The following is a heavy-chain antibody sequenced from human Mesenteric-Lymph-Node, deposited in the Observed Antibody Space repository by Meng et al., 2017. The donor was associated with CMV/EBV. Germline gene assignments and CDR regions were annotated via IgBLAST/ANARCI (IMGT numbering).Heavy chain of an antibody. CDR2: IYYSGST. CDR3: ARLVPAAID. CDR1: GGSMTSSSYY. D-gene: IGHD2-2*01. Sequence: SETLSLTCAVFGGSMTSSSYYWGWVRQPPGKGLEWIGSIYYSGSTYYNPSLKSRVTISVDTSKNQFSLKLSSVTAADTAVYYCARLVPAAIDWGQGTLVTVSS. V-gene: IGHV4-39*07. J-gene: IGHJ4*02.